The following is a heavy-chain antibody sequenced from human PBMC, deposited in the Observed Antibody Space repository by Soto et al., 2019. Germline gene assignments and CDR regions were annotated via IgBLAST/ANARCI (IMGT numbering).Heavy chain of an antibody. D-gene: IGHD3-22*01. J-gene: IGHJ5*02. CDR3: ASTTLYYYDSSGYYYSWFDP. Sequence: SETLSLTCTVSGGSISSYYWSWIRQPPGKGLEWIGYIYYSGSTNYNPSLKSRVTISVDTSKNQFSLKLSSVTAADTAVYYCASTTLYYYDSSGYYYSWFDPWGQGTLVTVSS. CDR1: GGSISSYY. V-gene: IGHV4-59*01. CDR2: IYYSGST.